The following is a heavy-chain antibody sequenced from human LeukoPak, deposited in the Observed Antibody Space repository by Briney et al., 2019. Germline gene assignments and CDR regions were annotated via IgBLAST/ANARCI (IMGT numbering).Heavy chain of an antibody. CDR1: GFTVSSNY. Sequence: GRSLRLSCAASGFTVSSNYMSWVRQAPGKGLEWVSVIYSWGSTYYADSVKVRFTISRNNSNNTLYLQMNSMRAEDTAVYYCARDWYSSGWSPMRGDAFDIWGQGTMVTVSS. CDR3: ARDWYSSGWSPMRGDAFDI. V-gene: IGHV3-53*01. D-gene: IGHD6-19*01. J-gene: IGHJ3*02. CDR2: IYSWGST.